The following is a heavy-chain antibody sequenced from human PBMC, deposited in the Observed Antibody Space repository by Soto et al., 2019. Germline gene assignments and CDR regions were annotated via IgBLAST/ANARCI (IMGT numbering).Heavy chain of an antibody. CDR3: ARVGATLSYYFDY. D-gene: IGHD1-26*01. V-gene: IGHV5-10-1*01. CDR1: GYSFTSYW. CDR2: IDPSDSYT. J-gene: IGHJ4*02. Sequence: LGESLKISCKGSGYSFTSYWISWVRQMPGKGLEWMGRIDPSDSYTNYGPSFQGHVTISADKSISTAYLQWSSLKASDTAMYYCARVGATLSYYFDYWGQGTLVTVSS.